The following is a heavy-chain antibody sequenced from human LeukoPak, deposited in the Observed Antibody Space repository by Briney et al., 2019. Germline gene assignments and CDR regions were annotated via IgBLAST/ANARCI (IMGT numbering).Heavy chain of an antibody. CDR1: GYTFTNFG. V-gene: IGHV1-18*01. CDR3: ARDRFPPVVWGTYRPVDY. CDR2: ISTYKDNR. Sequence: ASVKGSCKASGYTFTNFGISWVRQAPGQGLEWMGWISTYKDNRNYAQKFQGRLSMRTDSSTNTVFMALSSLRSDDTAVYYCARDRFPPVVWGTYRPVDYWGQGTLVTVSS. D-gene: IGHD3-16*02. J-gene: IGHJ4*02.